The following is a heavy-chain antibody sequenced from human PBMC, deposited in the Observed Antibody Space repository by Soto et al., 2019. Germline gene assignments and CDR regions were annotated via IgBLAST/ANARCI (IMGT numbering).Heavy chain of an antibody. CDR3: ARYPLNWNYFDVYYYYMDV. D-gene: IGHD1-7*01. V-gene: IGHV1-18*01. J-gene: IGHJ6*03. CDR1: GYTFTSYG. CDR2: ISAYNGNT. Sequence: WASVKVSCKASGYTFTSYGISWVRQAPGQGLEWMGWISAYNGNTNYAQKLQGRVSMTTDTSTSTAYMELRSLRSDDTAVYYCARYPLNWNYFDVYYYYMDVWGKGTTVTVSS.